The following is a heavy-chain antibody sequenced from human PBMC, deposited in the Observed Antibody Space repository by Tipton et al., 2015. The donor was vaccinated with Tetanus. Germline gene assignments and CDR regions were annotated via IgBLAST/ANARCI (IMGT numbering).Heavy chain of an antibody. CDR2: ISPFNENV. Sequence: QLVQSGAEVKKPGASVKVSCKASGYTFTHYGVNWVRQAPGQGLEWMGWISPFNENVNYAEKFRGRLTMTTDRSTGTVSIDLRGLKSDDTAIYYCARGRGLGPHEYFEHWGQGTLVTVSS. J-gene: IGHJ5*02. D-gene: IGHD3/OR15-3a*01. V-gene: IGHV1-18*01. CDR3: ARGRGLGPHEYFEH. CDR1: GYTFTHYG.